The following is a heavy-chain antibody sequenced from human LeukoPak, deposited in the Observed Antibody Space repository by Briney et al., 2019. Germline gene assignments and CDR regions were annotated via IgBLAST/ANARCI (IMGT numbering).Heavy chain of an antibody. J-gene: IGHJ5*02. Sequence: GASVKVSCKASGYTFTSYGISWVRQAPGQGLEWMGWISAYNGNTNYAQKLQGRVTMTTDTSTSTAYMELRSLRSDDTAVYYCARVRGRVTVTTDRNWFDPWAREPWSPSPQ. D-gene: IGHD4-17*01. CDR2: ISAYNGNT. CDR1: GYTFTSYG. CDR3: ARVRGRVTVTTDRNWFDP. V-gene: IGHV1-18*01.